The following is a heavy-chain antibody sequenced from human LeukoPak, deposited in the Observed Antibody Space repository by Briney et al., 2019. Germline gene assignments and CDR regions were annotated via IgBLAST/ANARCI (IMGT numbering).Heavy chain of an antibody. CDR2: ISGKGDKT. J-gene: IGHJ3*01. Sequence: GGSLRLSCVASGITLEDYGIHWVRQAPGKGLEWVSLISGKGDKTYYVDSVKGRFTVSRDNSRNTLYLQMDSLRDEDTAFYYCAVPTIYGVGAFDVWGQGTMLMVSS. D-gene: IGHD2/OR15-2a*01. CDR1: GITLEDYG. V-gene: IGHV3-43*02. CDR3: AVPTIYGVGAFDV.